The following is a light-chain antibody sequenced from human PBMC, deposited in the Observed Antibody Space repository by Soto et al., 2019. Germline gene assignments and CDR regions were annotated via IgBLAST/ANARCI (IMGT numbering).Light chain of an antibody. CDR1: SSNIGAGYD. CDR2: GNS. Sequence: QSALTQPPSVSGAPGQRVTISCTGSSSNIGAGYDVHWYQQFPGTAPKLLIYGNSNRPSGVPDRFSGSKSGTSASLAITGLQAEDEADYYCQSYDSSLSALYVFGTGTKVP. V-gene: IGLV1-40*01. J-gene: IGLJ1*01. CDR3: QSYDSSLSALYV.